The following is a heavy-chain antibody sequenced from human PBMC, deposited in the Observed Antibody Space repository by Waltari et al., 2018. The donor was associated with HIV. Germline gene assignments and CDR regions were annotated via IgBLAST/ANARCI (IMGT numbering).Heavy chain of an antibody. D-gene: IGHD1-26*01. CDR3: ARIGTFPHNYAIDF. V-gene: IGHV3-7*01. CDR2: IKDDGSEK. Sequence: EVQLMESGGGLVQSGGSLRLSCAASGFTFTNYWMSWVRQTPGKWLEWVAYIKDDGSEKYYMGSVKGRFTISRDNAKNSMFLQMNSLRAEDTAVYYCARIGTFPHNYAIDFWGQGTTVTVSS. J-gene: IGHJ6*02. CDR1: GFTFTNYW.